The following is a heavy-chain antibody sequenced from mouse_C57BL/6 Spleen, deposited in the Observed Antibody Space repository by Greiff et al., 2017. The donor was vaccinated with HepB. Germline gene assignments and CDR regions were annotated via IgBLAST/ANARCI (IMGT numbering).Heavy chain of an antibody. J-gene: IGHJ3*01. CDR2: IDPETGGT. V-gene: IGHV1-15*01. D-gene: IGHD3-2*02. CDR1: GYTFTDYE. CDR3: TSLRDSSGYSWFAY. Sequence: VQLQQPGAELVRPGASVTLSCKASGYTFTDYEMHWVKQTPVHGLEWIGAIDPETGGTAYNQKFKGKAILTADKSSSTAYMELRSLTSEDAAVYYCTSLRDSSGYSWFAYWGQGTLVTVSA.